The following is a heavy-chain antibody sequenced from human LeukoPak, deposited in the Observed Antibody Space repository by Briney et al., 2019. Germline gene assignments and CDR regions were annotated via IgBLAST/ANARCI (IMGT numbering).Heavy chain of an antibody. CDR2: IYYSGST. Sequence: PSETLSLTCTVSGGSISSSSYYWGWIRQPPGKWLEWIGSIYYSGSTYYNPSLKSRVTISVDTSKNQFSLKLSSVTAADTAVYYCVIYGVVPGRGFDPWGQGTLVTVSS. J-gene: IGHJ5*02. V-gene: IGHV4-39*01. CDR3: VIYGVVPGRGFDP. D-gene: IGHD2-2*01. CDR1: GGSISSSSYY.